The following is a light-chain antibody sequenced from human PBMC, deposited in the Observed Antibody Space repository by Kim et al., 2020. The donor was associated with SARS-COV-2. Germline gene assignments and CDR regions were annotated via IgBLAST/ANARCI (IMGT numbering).Light chain of an antibody. V-gene: IGKV3-15*01. CDR3: QQYNNWPYT. Sequence: EIVMTQSPATLSVSPGERATPSCRASQSVSSNLAWYQQKPGQAPRLLIYGASTRATGIPARFSGSGSGTEFTLTISSLQSEDFAVYYCQQYNNWPYTFGQGTKLEI. CDR1: QSVSSN. J-gene: IGKJ2*01. CDR2: GAS.